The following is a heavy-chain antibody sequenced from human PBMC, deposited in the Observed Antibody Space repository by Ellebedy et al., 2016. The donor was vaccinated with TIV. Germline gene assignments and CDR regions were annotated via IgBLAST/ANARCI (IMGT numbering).Heavy chain of an antibody. CDR3: AKEGHGSGIDY. Sequence: GGSLRLXCAASGFTFSSHAMNWVRQAPGKGLEWVSGTSGGGGNTYYSDSVKGRFTISRDNSKNTVYLQMHSLRAEDTAVYYCAKEGHGSGIDYWGQGTLVTVSS. J-gene: IGHJ4*02. V-gene: IGHV3-23*01. CDR1: GFTFSSHA. CDR2: TSGGGGNT. D-gene: IGHD3-10*01.